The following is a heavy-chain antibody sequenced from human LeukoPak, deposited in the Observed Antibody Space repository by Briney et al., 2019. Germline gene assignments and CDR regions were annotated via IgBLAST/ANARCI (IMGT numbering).Heavy chain of an antibody. CDR3: ARVRMGGSFDY. D-gene: IGHD2-15*01. CDR1: GFAFSTYA. Sequence: GGSLRLSCAASGFAFSTYAMNWVRQAPGKGLEWVSFITSDSNTIYYADSMKGRFTISRDNAENSLYLQMNSLSAEDTAVYYSARVRMGGSFDYWGQGTLVTVSS. V-gene: IGHV3-48*01. J-gene: IGHJ4*02. CDR2: ITSDSNTI.